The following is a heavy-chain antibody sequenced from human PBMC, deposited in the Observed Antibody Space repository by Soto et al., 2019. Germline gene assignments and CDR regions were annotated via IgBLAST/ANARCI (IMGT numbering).Heavy chain of an antibody. V-gene: IGHV1-69*06. CDR1: GGTFSTNP. Sequence: QVQLVQSGAEVKKPGSSVKVSCKASGGTFSTNPISWVRQAPGQGLEWMGGTGSGTGPGNHAQKFQGRLTITVDKSTSTVYMALSSLSSEATAVYYCARRDSGGFYRYFDSWGQGTLVTVSS. CDR2: TGSGTGPG. J-gene: IGHJ4*02. D-gene: IGHD2-15*01. CDR3: ARRDSGGFYRYFDS.